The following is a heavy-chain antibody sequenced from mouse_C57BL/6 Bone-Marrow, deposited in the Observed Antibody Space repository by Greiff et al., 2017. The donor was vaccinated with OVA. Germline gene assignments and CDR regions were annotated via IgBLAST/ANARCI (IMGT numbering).Heavy chain of an antibody. CDR3: ARHYDYDGAWFAY. CDR1: GFSLTSYG. Sequence: VMLVESGPGLVAPSQSLSITCTVSGFSLTSYGVHWVRQPPGKGLEWLVVIWSDGSTTYNSALKSRLSISKDNSKSQVFLKMNSLQTDDTAMYYCARHYDYDGAWFAYWGQGTLVTVSA. CDR2: IWSDGST. D-gene: IGHD2-4*01. V-gene: IGHV2-6-1*01. J-gene: IGHJ3*01.